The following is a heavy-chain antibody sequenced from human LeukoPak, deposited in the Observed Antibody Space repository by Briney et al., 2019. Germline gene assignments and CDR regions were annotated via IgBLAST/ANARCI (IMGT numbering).Heavy chain of an antibody. D-gene: IGHD5-18*01. CDR3: ATATGGYSYGYAPFGY. V-gene: IGHV1-46*01. J-gene: IGHJ4*02. CDR1: GYTFTSYS. CDR2: INPSGGST. Sequence: GASVKVSCKASGYTFTSYSLHWVRQAPGQGLEWMGVINPSGGSTTYAQKFQGRVTMTSDMSTSTVDMELSSLRSEDTAVYYCATATGGYSYGYAPFGYWGQGTLVTVSS.